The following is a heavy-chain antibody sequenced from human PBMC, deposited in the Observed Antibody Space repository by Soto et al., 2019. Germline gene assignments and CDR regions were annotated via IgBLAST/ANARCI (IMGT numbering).Heavy chain of an antibody. CDR3: AREPNTYGAGSYYDY. D-gene: IGHD3-10*01. CDR2: IKKDGSEK. Sequence: GGSLRLSCVVSGFTFGSYSMSWVRQAPGKGLEWVANIKKDGSEKYYVDFVKGRFTISRDNAKNSLYLQMNRLRVEDTAVYYCAREPNTYGAGSYYDYWGQGTLVTVSS. CDR1: GFTFGSYS. J-gene: IGHJ4*02. V-gene: IGHV3-7*01.